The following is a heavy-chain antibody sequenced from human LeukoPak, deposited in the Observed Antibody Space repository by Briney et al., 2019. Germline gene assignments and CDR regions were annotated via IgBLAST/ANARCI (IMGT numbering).Heavy chain of an antibody. J-gene: IGHJ5*02. CDR2: ISAYNGNT. Sequence: SVKVSCKASGYTFTSYGISWVRQAPGQGLEWMGWISAYNGNTNYAQKLQGRVTMTTDTSTSTAYMELRSLRSDDTAVYYCARDSGITGTNWFDPWGQGTLVTVSS. CDR3: ARDSGITGTNWFDP. V-gene: IGHV1-18*01. D-gene: IGHD1-7*01. CDR1: GYTFTSYG.